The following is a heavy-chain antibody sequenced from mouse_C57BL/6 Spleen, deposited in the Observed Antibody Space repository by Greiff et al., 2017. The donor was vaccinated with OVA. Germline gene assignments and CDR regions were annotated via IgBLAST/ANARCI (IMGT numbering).Heavy chain of an antibody. CDR2: IDPSDSYT. Sequence: VQLQQPGAELVMPGASVKLSCKASGYTFTSYWMHWVKQRPGQGLEWIGEIDPSDSYTNYNQKFKGKSTLTVDKSSSTAYMQLSSLTAEDSAVYYWARPNLTWFAYWGQGTLVTVSA. V-gene: IGHV1-69*01. CDR3: ARPNLTWFAY. J-gene: IGHJ3*01. CDR1: GYTFTSYW.